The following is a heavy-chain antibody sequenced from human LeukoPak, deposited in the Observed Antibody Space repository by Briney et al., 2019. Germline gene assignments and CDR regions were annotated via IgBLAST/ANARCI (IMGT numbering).Heavy chain of an antibody. CDR1: GYAFTGYY. Sequence: ASVKVSCKASGYAFTGYYMHWVRQAPGQGLEWMGRINPNSGGTNYAQKFQGRVTMTRDTSISTAYMELSRLRSDDTAVYYCATGNDKLMVCADSFDYWGQGTLVTVSS. D-gene: IGHD2-8*01. V-gene: IGHV1-2*06. CDR2: INPNSGGT. CDR3: ATGNDKLMVCADSFDY. J-gene: IGHJ4*02.